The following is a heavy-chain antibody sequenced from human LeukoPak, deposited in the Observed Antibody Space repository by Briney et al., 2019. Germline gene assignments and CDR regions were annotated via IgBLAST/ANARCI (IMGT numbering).Heavy chain of an antibody. CDR3: AKGTAVTTFFDS. CDR2: ITTSGGAS. J-gene: IGHJ4*02. Sequence: PGGSLRLSCAASGFTFSDYALNWLRQAPGKGLEGVSFITTSGGASYYADSVKGRFTVSRDNSKNTLFLQMSGLRAEDTAVYYCAKGTAVTTFFDSWGQGALVAVSS. CDR1: GFTFSDYA. V-gene: IGHV3-23*01. D-gene: IGHD4-17*01.